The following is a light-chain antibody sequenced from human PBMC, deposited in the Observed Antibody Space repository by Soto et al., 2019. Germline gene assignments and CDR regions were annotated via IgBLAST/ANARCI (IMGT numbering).Light chain of an antibody. CDR2: GAS. CDR3: QQSESSPIT. V-gene: IGKV3-20*01. CDR1: QSVSSSY. Sequence: IVLTQAPGTLSLAPGERATLSCRASQSVSSSYLAWYQQNAGQAPRLLVYGASSRATGIPDRFSGRGSGTDFTLTISRLEPEDFAVYDGQQSESSPITSGPGTRLEIK. J-gene: IGKJ5*01.